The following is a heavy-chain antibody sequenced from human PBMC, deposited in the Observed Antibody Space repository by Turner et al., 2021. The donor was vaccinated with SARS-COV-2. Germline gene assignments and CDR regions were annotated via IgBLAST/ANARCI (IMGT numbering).Heavy chain of an antibody. CDR2: IYYSGIT. Sequence: QLQLQESVPRLVKPSETLSLTCTVSGGSISSSSYYWGWIRQPPVKGLEWIGNIYYSGITYYNLSLRSRVTIYVDTSKNQFSLKLSSVTAADTSVYYCARLMDTAMDYYGMDVWGQGTTVTVSS. CDR1: GGSISSSSYY. D-gene: IGHD5-18*01. V-gene: IGHV4-39*01. CDR3: ARLMDTAMDYYGMDV. J-gene: IGHJ6*02.